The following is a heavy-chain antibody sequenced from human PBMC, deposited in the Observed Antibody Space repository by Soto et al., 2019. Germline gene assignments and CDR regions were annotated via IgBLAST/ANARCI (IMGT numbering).Heavy chain of an antibody. CDR2: ISWNGDAT. J-gene: IGHJ4*02. V-gene: IGHV3-9*01. CDR1: GFTFDDYA. CDR3: ANLPLYGSGFDC. Sequence: EVQLVESGGGLVQPGGSLRLSCAASGFTFDDYAIHWVRQIPGKGLEWVSGISWNGDATGYADSVKGRFPISRDNAKNSLYLQMDSLTAEDTAMYYCANLPLYGSGFDCWGQGTLVTFSS. D-gene: IGHD3-10*01.